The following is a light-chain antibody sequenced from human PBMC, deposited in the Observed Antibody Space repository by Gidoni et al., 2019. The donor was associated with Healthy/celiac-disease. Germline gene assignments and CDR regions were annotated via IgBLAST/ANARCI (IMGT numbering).Light chain of an antibody. V-gene: IGLV2-14*01. CDR2: EVS. Sequence: QSALTQPASVSGSPGQSITSACTGTSSAVGAYNYVSWYQTHPGKAPKLMIYEVSNRPSGVSIRVSGSKSGNKASLTISGLQAEDEADYYCSSYTSSSTLVVFGGGTKLTVL. CDR1: SSAVGAYNY. J-gene: IGLJ2*01. CDR3: SSYTSSSTLVV.